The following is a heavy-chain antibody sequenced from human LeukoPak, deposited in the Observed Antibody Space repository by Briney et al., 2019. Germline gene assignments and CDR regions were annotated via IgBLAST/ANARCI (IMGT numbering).Heavy chain of an antibody. V-gene: IGHV3-73*01. CDR1: GFTLSGSA. J-gene: IGHJ4*02. CDR3: TRPSAAGTD. D-gene: IGHD6-13*01. CDR2: IRSKANSYAT. Sequence: GGSLRLSCAASGFTLSGSAMHWVRQASGKGLEWVGRIRSKANSYATAYAASVKGRFTISRDDSKNTAYLQMNSLKTEDTAVYYCTRPSAAGTDWGQGTLVTVSS.